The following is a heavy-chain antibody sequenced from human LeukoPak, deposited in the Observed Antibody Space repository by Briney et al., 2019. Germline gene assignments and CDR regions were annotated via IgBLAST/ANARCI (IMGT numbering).Heavy chain of an antibody. CDR1: GGSFSGYY. CDR2: INHSGST. Sequence: SETLSLTCAVYGGSFSGYYWSWIRQPPGKGLEWIGEINHSGSTNYNPSLKSRVTISVDTSKNQFSLKLSSVTAADTAVYYCARLTPSIAAAGPGSDYWGQGTLVTVSS. CDR3: ARLTPSIAAAGPGSDY. J-gene: IGHJ4*02. D-gene: IGHD6-13*01. V-gene: IGHV4-34*01.